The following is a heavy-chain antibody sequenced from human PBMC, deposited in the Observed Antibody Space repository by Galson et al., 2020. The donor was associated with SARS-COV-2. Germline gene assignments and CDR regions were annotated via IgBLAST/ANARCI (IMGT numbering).Heavy chain of an antibody. CDR1: GFTFNLYA. CDR3: AKDYYNFWRGTYYGTEYFQD. J-gene: IGHJ1*01. D-gene: IGHD3-3*01. CDR2: VSGTGFGT. V-gene: IGHV3-23*01. Sequence: GGSLRLSCAASGFTFNLYAMTWVRQAPGRGLEWVSSVSGTGFGTFYADSVKGRFTISRDNSKNTLHLQMNSLRAEDTAIYYCAKDYYNFWRGTYYGTEYFQDWGQGTLVTVSS.